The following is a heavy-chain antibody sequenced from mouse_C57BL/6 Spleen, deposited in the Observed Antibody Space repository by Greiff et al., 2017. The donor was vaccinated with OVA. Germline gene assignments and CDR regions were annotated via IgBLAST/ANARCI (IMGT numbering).Heavy chain of an antibody. CDR2: ISDGGSYT. V-gene: IGHV5-4*01. CDR3: ARDPYSYGYDDYAMDY. Sequence: EVQVVESGGGLVKPGGSLKLSCAASGFTFSSYAMSWVRQTPEKRLEWVATISDGGSYTYYPDNVKGRFTISRDNAKNNLYLQMSHLKSEDTAMYYCARDPYSYGYDDYAMDYWGQGTSVTVSS. CDR1: GFTFSSYA. J-gene: IGHJ4*01. D-gene: IGHD2-2*01.